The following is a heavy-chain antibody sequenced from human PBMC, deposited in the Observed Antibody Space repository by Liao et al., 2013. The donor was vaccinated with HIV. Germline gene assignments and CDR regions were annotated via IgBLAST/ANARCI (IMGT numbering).Heavy chain of an antibody. Sequence: QVQLQQWGAGLLKPSETLSLTCAVYGGSFSGYYWSWIRQPPGKGLEWIGEINHSGSTNHNPSLKSRVTISVDTSKNQFSLTLNSVTAADTAFYYCARPRSYNWPRGYFDLWGQGTMVTVSS. CDR1: GGSFSGYY. D-gene: IGHD1-1*01. J-gene: IGHJ3*01. V-gene: IGHV4-34*01. CDR3: ARPRSYNWPRGYFDL. CDR2: INHSGST.